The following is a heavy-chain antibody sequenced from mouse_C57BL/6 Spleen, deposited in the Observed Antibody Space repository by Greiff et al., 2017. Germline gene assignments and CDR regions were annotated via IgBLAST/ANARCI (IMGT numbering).Heavy chain of an antibody. J-gene: IGHJ4*01. Sequence: QVQLQQPGTELVKPGASVKLSCKASGYTFTSYWMHWVKQRPGQGLEWIGNINPSNGGTNYNEKFKGKATLTVDKSSGTAYLQLSRLTSEDSAVYYCARRNWEGDAMDYWGQGTSLTVSS. D-gene: IGHD4-1*01. V-gene: IGHV1-53*01. CDR3: ARRNWEGDAMDY. CDR1: GYTFTSYW. CDR2: INPSNGGT.